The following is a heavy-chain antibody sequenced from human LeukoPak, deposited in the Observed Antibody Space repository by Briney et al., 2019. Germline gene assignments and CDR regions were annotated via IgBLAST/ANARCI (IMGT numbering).Heavy chain of an antibody. CDR3: ALLGDGHIGMGLLRSFDY. CDR1: GGTLTNSA. D-gene: IGHD2/OR15-2a*01. Sequence: GASVKVSCKASGGTLTNSAFVWVRQAPGQGLDWMGGIIPVFGTPNYADNFQDRVTITADGSTNTAYMDLASLRSEDTAVYFCALLGDGHIGMGLLRSFDYWGQGTLVTVSP. J-gene: IGHJ4*02. V-gene: IGHV1-69*13. CDR2: IIPVFGTP.